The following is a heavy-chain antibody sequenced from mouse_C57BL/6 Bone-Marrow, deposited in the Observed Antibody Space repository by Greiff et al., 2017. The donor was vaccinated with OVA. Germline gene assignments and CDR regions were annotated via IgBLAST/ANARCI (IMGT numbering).Heavy chain of an antibody. V-gene: IGHV5-6*02. CDR3: ARLRWLRGFAY. D-gene: IGHD2-2*01. Sequence: DVKLVESGGDLVKPGGSLKLSCAASGFTFSSYGMSWVRQTPDKRLEWVATISSGGSYTYYPDSVKGRFTISRDNAKNTLYLQMSSLKSEDTAMYYCARLRWLRGFAYWGQGTLVTVSA. J-gene: IGHJ3*01. CDR1: GFTFSSYG. CDR2: ISSGGSYT.